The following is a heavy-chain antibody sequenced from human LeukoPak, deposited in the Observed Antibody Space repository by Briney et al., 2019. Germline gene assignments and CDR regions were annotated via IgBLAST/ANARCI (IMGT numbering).Heavy chain of an antibody. V-gene: IGHV3-9*01. D-gene: IGHD2-21*02. Sequence: GGSLRLSCAASGFTFDDYAMHWVRQAPGKGLEWVSGISWNSGSIGYADSVKGRFTISRDNAKNSLYLQMNSLRAEDTALYYCAKDIPVVTNAFDIWGQGTMVTVSS. CDR2: ISWNSGSI. CDR1: GFTFDDYA. J-gene: IGHJ3*02. CDR3: AKDIPVVTNAFDI.